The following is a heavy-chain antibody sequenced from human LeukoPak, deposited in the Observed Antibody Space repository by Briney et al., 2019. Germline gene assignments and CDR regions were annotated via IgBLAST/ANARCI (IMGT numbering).Heavy chain of an antibody. J-gene: IGHJ5*02. D-gene: IGHD5-18*01. CDR1: GFTFSSYS. CDR2: ISSSSSYI. V-gene: IGHV3-21*01. CDR3: ARVGTADNWFDP. Sequence: GGSLRLSCAASGFTFSSYSMNWVRQAPGKGLEWVSSISSSSSYICYADSVKGRFTISRDNAKNSLYLQMNSLRAEDTAVYYCARVGTADNWFDPWGQGTLVTVSS.